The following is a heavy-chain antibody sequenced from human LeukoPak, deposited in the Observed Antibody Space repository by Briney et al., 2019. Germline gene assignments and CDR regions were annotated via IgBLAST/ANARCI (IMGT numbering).Heavy chain of an antibody. V-gene: IGHV3-21*01. J-gene: IGHJ4*02. D-gene: IGHD6-6*01. Sequence: GGSLRLSCAASGFSFSSYSMNWVRQAPGKGLEWVSSISSSSSYIYYADSVKGRFTISRDNAKNSLYLQMNSLRAEDTAVYYCARSGSSSDDYWGQGTLVTVSS. CDR3: ARSGSSSDDY. CDR1: GFSFSSYS. CDR2: ISSSSSYI.